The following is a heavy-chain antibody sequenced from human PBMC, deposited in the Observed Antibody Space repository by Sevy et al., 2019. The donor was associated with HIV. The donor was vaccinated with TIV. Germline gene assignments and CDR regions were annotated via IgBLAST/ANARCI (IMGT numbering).Heavy chain of an antibody. CDR2: IIPIFGTA. J-gene: IGHJ4*02. D-gene: IGHD6-19*01. V-gene: IGHV1-69*13. Sequence: ASVKVSCKASGGTFSSYAISWVRQAPGQGLEWMGGIIPIFGTANYAQKFQGRVTITADESTSTAYMELGSLRSEDTAVYYCARDRGSGWPPEHYFDYWGQGTLVTVSS. CDR1: GGTFSSYA. CDR3: ARDRGSGWPPEHYFDY.